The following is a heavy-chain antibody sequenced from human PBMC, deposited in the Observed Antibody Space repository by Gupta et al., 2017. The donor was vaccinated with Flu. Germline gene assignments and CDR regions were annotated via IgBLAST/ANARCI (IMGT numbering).Heavy chain of an antibody. CDR1: GFNFRTHG. CDR3: AKDQREWDIVKVSISGGMDV. Sequence: QVRLVESGGGVVQPGTSRRVSCAASGFNFRTHGMHWGRQAPGKGLEWGAAISHDGDRKYYAESVKGRFTISRDNSQNTLYVHMNSLRAEDTAVYYCAKDQREWDIVKVSISGGMDVWGQGTTVTVSS. D-gene: IGHD2-15*01. CDR2: ISHDGDRK. V-gene: IGHV3-30*18. J-gene: IGHJ6*02.